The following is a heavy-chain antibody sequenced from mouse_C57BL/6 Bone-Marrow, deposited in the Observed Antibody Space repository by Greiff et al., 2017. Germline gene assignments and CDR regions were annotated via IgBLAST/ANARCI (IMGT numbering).Heavy chain of an antibody. CDR3: ARPLILPYYFDY. J-gene: IGHJ2*01. V-gene: IGHV1-78*01. Sequence: VMLVESDAELVKPGASVKISCKVSGYTFTDHTIHWMKQRPEQGLEWIGYIYPRDGSTKYNEKFKGKATLTADKSSSTAYMQLNSLTSEDSAVYFCARPLILPYYFDYWGQGTTLTVSS. CDR1: GYTFTDHT. CDR2: IYPRDGST. D-gene: IGHD1-1*01.